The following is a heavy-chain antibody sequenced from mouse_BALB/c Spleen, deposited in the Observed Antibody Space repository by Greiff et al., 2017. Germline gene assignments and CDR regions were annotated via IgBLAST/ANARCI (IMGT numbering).Heavy chain of an antibody. D-gene: IGHD1-1*01. Sequence: DVQLVESGPGLVKPSQSLSLTCTVTGYSITSDYAWNWIRQFPGNKLEWMGYISYSGSTSYNPSLKSRISITRDTSKNQFFLQLNSVTTEDTATYYCARWGTTVRSYWYFDVWGAGTTVTVSS. CDR3: ARWGTTVRSYWYFDV. V-gene: IGHV3-2*02. CDR1: GYSITSDYA. CDR2: ISYSGST. J-gene: IGHJ1*01.